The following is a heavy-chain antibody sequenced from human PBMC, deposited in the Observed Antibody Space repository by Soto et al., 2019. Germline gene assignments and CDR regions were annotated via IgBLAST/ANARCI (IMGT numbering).Heavy chain of an antibody. J-gene: IGHJ3*02. CDR1: GFTFSDYW. D-gene: IGHD4-17*01. Sequence: EVQLVESGGGLVQPGGSPRLSCAVSGFTFSDYWMHWVRQAPGKGLVWVSRIYTDGSRTNYADSVKGRFTISRDNAENTLYLQMNSLRAEETAVYYCARGVRGSYGLDIWGQGTMVTVSS. CDR3: ARGVRGSYGLDI. CDR2: IYTDGSRT. V-gene: IGHV3-74*01.